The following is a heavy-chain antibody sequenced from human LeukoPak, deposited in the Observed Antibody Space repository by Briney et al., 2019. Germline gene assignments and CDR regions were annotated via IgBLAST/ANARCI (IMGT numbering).Heavy chain of an antibody. CDR2: ISSSDTYT. J-gene: IGHJ4*02. CDR3: ARGPYSSGSSADY. V-gene: IGHV3-11*06. D-gene: IGHD6-19*01. CDR1: GFTFSDYY. Sequence: GGSLRLSRAASGFTFSDYYMSWIRQAPGKGLEWVSYISSSDTYTNYADSVKGRFTISRDNAKNSLYLQMNSLRAEDTAVYYCARGPYSSGSSADYWGQGTLVTVSS.